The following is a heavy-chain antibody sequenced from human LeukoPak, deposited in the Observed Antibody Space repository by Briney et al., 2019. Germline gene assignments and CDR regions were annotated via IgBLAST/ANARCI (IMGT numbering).Heavy chain of an antibody. CDR1: GFTFSGYA. V-gene: IGHV3-23*01. D-gene: IGHD3-9*01. CDR2: ISGSGGST. CDR3: ARAQLRYFDWSDY. J-gene: IGHJ4*02. Sequence: GGSLRLSCAASGFTFSGYAMSWVRQAPGKWLEWVSAISGSGGSTYYADSVKGRFTISRDNSKNTLYLQMNSLRAEDTAVYYCARAQLRYFDWSDYWGQGTLVTVSS.